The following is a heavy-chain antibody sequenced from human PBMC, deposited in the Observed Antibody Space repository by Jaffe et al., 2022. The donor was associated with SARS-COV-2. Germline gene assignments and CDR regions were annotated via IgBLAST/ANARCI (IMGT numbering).Heavy chain of an antibody. D-gene: IGHD6-19*01. CDR1: GFTFSSYG. CDR2: IWYDGSNK. CDR3: ARDPGSGWVRYYFDY. V-gene: IGHV3-33*01. J-gene: IGHJ4*02. Sequence: QVQLVESGGGVVQPGRSLRLSCAASGFTFSSYGMHWVRQAPGKGLEWVAVIWYDGSNKYYADSVKGRFTISRDNSKNTLYLQMNSLRAEDTAVYYCARDPGSGWVRYYFDYWGQGTLVTVSS.